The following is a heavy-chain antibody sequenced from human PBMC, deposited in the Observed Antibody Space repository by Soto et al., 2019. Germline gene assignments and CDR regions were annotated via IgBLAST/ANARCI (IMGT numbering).Heavy chain of an antibody. V-gene: IGHV4-30-4*01. Sequence: SETLSLTCSVSGDSISNLDYFWSWIRQPPGQALEYIGYIYKSATTYYNPSFESRVAISVDTSKSQFSLNVTSVTAADTAVYFCARGRYCLTGRCFPNWFDSWGQGALVTVSS. CDR1: GDSISNLDYF. CDR2: IYKSATT. J-gene: IGHJ5*01. D-gene: IGHD7-27*01. CDR3: ARGRYCLTGRCFPNWFDS.